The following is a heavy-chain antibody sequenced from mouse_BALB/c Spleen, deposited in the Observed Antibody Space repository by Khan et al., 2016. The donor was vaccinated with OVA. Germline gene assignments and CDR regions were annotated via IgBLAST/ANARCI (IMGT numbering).Heavy chain of an antibody. Sequence: VQLQESGAELARPGASVKLSCKASGYTFTTYWMQWVKQRPGQGLEWIGTIYPGDGDTRYTQNFKDKATLTADKSSSTAYMQLSSLASEDSAVYYCASDSYDYFDYWGQGTTLTVSS. CDR3: ASDSYDYFDY. CDR2: IYPGDGDT. D-gene: IGHD2-12*01. J-gene: IGHJ2*01. V-gene: IGHV1-87*01. CDR1: GYTFTTYW.